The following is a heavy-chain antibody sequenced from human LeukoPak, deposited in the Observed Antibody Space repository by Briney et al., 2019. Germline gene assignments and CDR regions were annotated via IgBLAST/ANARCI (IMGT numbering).Heavy chain of an antibody. CDR3: ARDQNVGYCSGGSCDYYYYGLDV. Sequence: GGSLRLSCAASGFTFSNYWMSWVRQIPGKGLEWVANIKQDGSEKNYVDSVKGRFTISRDNAKTSLYLQMNSLRAEDTAVYYCARDQNVGYCSGGSCDYYYYGLDVWGQGTTVTVSS. CDR2: IKQDGSEK. D-gene: IGHD2-15*01. J-gene: IGHJ6*02. CDR1: GFTFSNYW. V-gene: IGHV3-7*01.